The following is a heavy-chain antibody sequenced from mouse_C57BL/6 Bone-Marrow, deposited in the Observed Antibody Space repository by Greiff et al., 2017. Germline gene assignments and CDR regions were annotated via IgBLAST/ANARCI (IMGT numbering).Heavy chain of an antibody. CDR2: IDPSDSYT. D-gene: IGHD2-4*01. V-gene: IGHV1-69*01. CDR1: GYTFTSYW. CDR3: AIEGNYDYLYAMDY. Sequence: QVQLKQPGAELVMPGASVKLSCKASGYTFTSYWMHWVKQRPGQGLEWIGEIDPSDSYTNYNQKFKGKSTLTVDKSSSTAYMQLSSLTSEDSAVYYGAIEGNYDYLYAMDYWGQGTSVTVSS. J-gene: IGHJ4*01.